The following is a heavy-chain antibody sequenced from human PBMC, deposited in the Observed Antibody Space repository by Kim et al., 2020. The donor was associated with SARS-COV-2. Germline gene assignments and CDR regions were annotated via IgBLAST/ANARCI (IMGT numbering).Heavy chain of an antibody. J-gene: IGHJ6*02. D-gene: IGHD6-19*01. Sequence: QKFQGGVTMTRDTSTSTVYMELSSLRSEDTAVYYCARATQWLVHYYGMDVWGQGTTVTVSS. CDR3: ARATQWLVHYYGMDV. V-gene: IGHV1-46*01.